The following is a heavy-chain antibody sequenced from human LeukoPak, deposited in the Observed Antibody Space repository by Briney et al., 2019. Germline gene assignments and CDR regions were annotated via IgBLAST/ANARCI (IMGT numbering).Heavy chain of an antibody. Sequence: SVKVSCKASGGTFSSYAISWVRQAPGQGLEWMGGIIPIFGTANYAHKFQGRVTITADESTSTAYMELSSLRSEDTAVYYCARDLQFGTTGRGWFDPWGQGTLVTVSS. CDR3: ARDLQFGTTGRGWFDP. CDR2: IIPIFGTA. CDR1: GGTFSSYA. J-gene: IGHJ5*02. D-gene: IGHD1-1*01. V-gene: IGHV1-69*01.